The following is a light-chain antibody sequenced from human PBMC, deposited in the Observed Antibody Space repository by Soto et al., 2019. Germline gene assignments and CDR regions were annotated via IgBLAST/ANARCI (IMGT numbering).Light chain of an antibody. J-gene: IGKJ2*01. Sequence: DIQMTQSPSSVSASVGDRVTITCRASQAISSWLAWYQQKPGKAPQLLIYAVSRLQSGVPSRFSGSGSGTDFTLTISSLQPEDFATYFSQQANSFPFTFGQGTKVEIK. CDR2: AVS. CDR3: QQANSFPFT. V-gene: IGKV1-12*01. CDR1: QAISSW.